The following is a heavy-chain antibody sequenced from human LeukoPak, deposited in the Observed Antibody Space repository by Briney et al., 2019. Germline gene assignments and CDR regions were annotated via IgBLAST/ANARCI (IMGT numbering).Heavy chain of an antibody. CDR3: TKQLGGSGSH. J-gene: IGHJ4*02. V-gene: IGHV3-7*01. Sequence: PGGSLRLACAASGFTFNNYWMSWVRQAPGKGLEWVANIKEDGSEIYYVDSVKGRFTISRDNTKNSAYLQMNSLRPEDTAVYYCTKQLGGSGSHWGQGTLVTVSS. D-gene: IGHD3-10*01. CDR2: IKEDGSEI. CDR1: GFTFNNYW.